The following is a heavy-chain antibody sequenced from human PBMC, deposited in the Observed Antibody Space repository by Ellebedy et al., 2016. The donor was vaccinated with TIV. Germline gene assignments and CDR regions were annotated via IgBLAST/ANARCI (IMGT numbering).Heavy chain of an antibody. CDR1: GGTFSSYA. CDR3: ARARDCSTTNCYYYYYMDV. Sequence: SVKVSXXASGGTFSSYAISWVRQAPGQGLEWMGEIVPIFGTRNYAQKLQGRVTIIADESTSTAYMELSSLRSEDTAVYYCARARDCSTTNCYYYYYMDVWGKGTTVTVSS. J-gene: IGHJ6*03. V-gene: IGHV1-69*13. CDR2: IVPIFGTR. D-gene: IGHD2-2*01.